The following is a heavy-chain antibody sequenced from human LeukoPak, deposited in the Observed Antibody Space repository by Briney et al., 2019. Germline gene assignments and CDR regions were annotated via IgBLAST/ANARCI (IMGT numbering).Heavy chain of an antibody. V-gene: IGHV4-61*02. J-gene: IGHJ2*01. CDR3: ARGYDGSGYYYRNWYFDL. CDR2: MYTSGST. CDR1: GCSISSGSYY. D-gene: IGHD3-22*01. Sequence: SETLSLPCTVSGCSISSGSYYWSWIRQPAGQGLEYIGRMYTSGSTNYNPSLKSRVTISVDTSKNQFSLKLSSVTAADTAVYYCARGYDGSGYYYRNWYFDLWGRGTLVTVSS.